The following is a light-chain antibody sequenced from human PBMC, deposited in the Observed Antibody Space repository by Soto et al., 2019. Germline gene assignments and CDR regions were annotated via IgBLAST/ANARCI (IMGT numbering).Light chain of an antibody. Sequence: EILMTQSPATLSVSPGERATLSCGASQTVSSNLAWFQQKPGQAPRLLIYGASTRATGIPARFSGSGSGTEFTLTISSLQSEDLAVYYCQQYNNWPRTFGQGTKV. CDR3: QQYNNWPRT. CDR1: QTVSSN. J-gene: IGKJ1*01. V-gene: IGKV3-15*01. CDR2: GAS.